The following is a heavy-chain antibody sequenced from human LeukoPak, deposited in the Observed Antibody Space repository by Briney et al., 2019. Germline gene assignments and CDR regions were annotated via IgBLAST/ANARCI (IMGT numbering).Heavy chain of an antibody. CDR3: ARGIPLGYCGRSPCSQIDF. J-gene: IGHJ4*02. Sequence: PGGSLRLSCAASGFDFNSFVVHWVRQAPGMGLDWVSVISYDGSETYYAESVRGRVTISRDNFKNTVFLHMNTLRSEDTAMYYCARGIPLGYCGRSPCSQIDFWGQGTLVTVSS. D-gene: IGHD2-21*01. CDR2: ISYDGSET. V-gene: IGHV3-30*01. CDR1: GFDFNSFV.